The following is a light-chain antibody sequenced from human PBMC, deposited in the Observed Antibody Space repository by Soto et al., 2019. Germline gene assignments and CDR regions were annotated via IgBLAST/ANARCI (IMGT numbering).Light chain of an antibody. Sequence: QSVLTQPPSASGSPGQSVTISCTGPSSDVGAYNYVSWYQQLPGKAPKLIIYEVSKRPSGVPDRFSGSKSGNTASLTVSVLQAEDEADYYCTSYAGTYSFFYVFGTGTKVTVL. J-gene: IGLJ1*01. CDR3: TSYAGTYSFFYV. V-gene: IGLV2-8*01. CDR1: SSDVGAYNY. CDR2: EVS.